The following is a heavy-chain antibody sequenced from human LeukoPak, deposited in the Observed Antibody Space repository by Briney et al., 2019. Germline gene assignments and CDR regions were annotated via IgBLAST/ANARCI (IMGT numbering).Heavy chain of an antibody. Sequence: SQTLSLTCTVSGGSISSGGYYWSWIRQHPGKGLEWIGYIYYSGSNYYNPSPKSRVSLSVDTAKNQFSLKLRSVPAADKAVYYCARAGIAAAVWFDPWAQGTVITVSA. CDR3: ARAGIAAAVWFDP. J-gene: IGHJ5*02. CDR2: IYYSGSN. D-gene: IGHD6-13*01. V-gene: IGHV4-31*03. CDR1: GGSISSGGYY.